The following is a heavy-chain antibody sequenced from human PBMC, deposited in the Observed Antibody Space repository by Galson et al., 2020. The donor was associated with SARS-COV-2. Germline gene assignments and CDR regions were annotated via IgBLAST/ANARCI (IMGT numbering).Heavy chain of an antibody. CDR2: IYSGGST. CDR1: GGSFSGYY. CDR3: AKDSQDGPGDY. Sequence: ETLSLTCAVYGGSFSGYYWNWIRQAPGKGLEWVSVIYSGGSTYYADSVKGRFTISRDNSKNTLYLQMNSLRAEDTAVYYCAKDSQDGPGDYWGQGTLVTVSS. J-gene: IGHJ4*02. D-gene: IGHD2-15*01. V-gene: IGHV3-53*01.